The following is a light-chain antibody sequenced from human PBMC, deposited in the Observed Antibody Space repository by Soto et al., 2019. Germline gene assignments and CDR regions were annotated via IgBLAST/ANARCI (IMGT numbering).Light chain of an antibody. CDR2: KAS. V-gene: IGKV1-5*03. J-gene: IGKJ1*01. CDR1: QTISSW. CDR3: QQSNSITWT. Sequence: DIQMTQSPSTLSGSVGDRVTITCRASQTISSWLAWYQQKPGKAPKLLIYKASTLKSGVPSRFSGSGSETDFTLTISSLQPEDFATYSCQQSNSITWTFGQGTKVDIK.